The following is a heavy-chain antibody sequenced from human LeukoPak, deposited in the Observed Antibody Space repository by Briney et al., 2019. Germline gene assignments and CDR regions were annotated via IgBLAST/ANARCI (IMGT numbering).Heavy chain of an antibody. CDR3: ARVRQGTDAFDI. J-gene: IGHJ3*02. D-gene: IGHD3-10*01. V-gene: IGHV4-59*01. CDR1: GGSISSYY. Sequence: SETLSLTCTVSGGSISSYYWSWIRQPPGKGLEWIGYIFHSGSTSYNPSLKGRVTISVDTSNNRFSLKLSSVAAADTAVYDCARVRQGTDAFDIWGQGTMATVSS. CDR2: IFHSGST.